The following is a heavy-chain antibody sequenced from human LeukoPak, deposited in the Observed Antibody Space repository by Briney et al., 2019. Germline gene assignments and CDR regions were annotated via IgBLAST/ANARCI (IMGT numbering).Heavy chain of an antibody. D-gene: IGHD3-3*01. CDR2: ISWNSGSI. CDR3: AKDSRRFLEWLFDY. Sequence: GGSLRLSCAASGFTFDDYAIHWVRQAPGKGLEWVSGISWNSGSIGYADSVKGRFTISRDNAKNSLYLQMNSLRAEDMALYYCAKDSRRFLEWLFDYWGQGTLVTVSS. J-gene: IGHJ4*02. CDR1: GFTFDDYA. V-gene: IGHV3-9*03.